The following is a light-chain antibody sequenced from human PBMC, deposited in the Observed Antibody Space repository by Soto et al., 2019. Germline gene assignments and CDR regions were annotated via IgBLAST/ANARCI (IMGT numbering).Light chain of an antibody. J-gene: IGKJ1*01. CDR1: QSVSSSY. V-gene: IGKV3-20*01. CDR2: GAS. CDR3: QQYGSSGT. Sequence: EIVLTQSPGTLSLSPGERATLSCRASQSVSSSYLAWYQQKPGQAPRLLIYGASRRATGIPDRFSGSGSGTDFTLTISRLEPEDFAVYYCQQYGSSGTCGQGTKGDIK.